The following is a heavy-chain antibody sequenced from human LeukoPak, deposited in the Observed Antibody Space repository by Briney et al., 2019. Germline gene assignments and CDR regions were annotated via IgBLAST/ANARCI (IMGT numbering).Heavy chain of an antibody. D-gene: IGHD3-22*01. J-gene: IGHJ4*02. V-gene: IGHV3-20*04. CDR3: ARARGSYYYDSSGYPYYFGY. Sequence: GGSLRLSCAASGFTFDDYGISWVRQAPGKGLEWVSGINWNGGSTGYADSVKGRFTISRDNAKNSLYLQMNSLRAEDTALYYCARARGSYYYDSSGYPYYFGYWGQGTLVTVSS. CDR1: GFTFDDYG. CDR2: INWNGGST.